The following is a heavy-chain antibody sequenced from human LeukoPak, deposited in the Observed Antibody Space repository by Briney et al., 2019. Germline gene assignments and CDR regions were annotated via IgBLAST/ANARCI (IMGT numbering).Heavy chain of an antibody. J-gene: IGHJ3*02. CDR1: GFTFSSYW. D-gene: IGHD3-16*01. CDR3: AREITWEVVPI. CDR2: IKEDGSEK. Sequence: SGGSLRLSCAASGFTFSSYWMSWVRQAPGKGLEWVGNIKEDGSEKYYVDAVKGRFTISRDNAKNSLYLQMNSLRAEDTAVYYCAREITWEVVPIRGQGTRVTVSS. V-gene: IGHV3-7*01.